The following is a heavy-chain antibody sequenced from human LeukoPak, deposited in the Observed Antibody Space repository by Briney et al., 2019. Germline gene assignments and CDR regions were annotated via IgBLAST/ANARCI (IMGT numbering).Heavy chain of an antibody. CDR1: GFTFTSSA. D-gene: IGHD1-26*01. J-gene: IGHJ6*03. Sequence: GASVKVSCKASGFTFTSSAMQWVRQARGQRLEWIGWIVVGSGNTNYAQKFQERVTITRDMSTSTAYMELSSLRSEDTAVHYCAADLYGGSYGYYYYYMDVWGKGTTVTVSS. CDR2: IVVGSGNT. CDR3: AADLYGGSYGYYYYYMDV. V-gene: IGHV1-58*02.